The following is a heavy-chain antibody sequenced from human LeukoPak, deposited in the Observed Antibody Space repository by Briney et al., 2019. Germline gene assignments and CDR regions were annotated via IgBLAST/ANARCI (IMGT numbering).Heavy chain of an antibody. J-gene: IGHJ3*02. CDR1: GYTFSSYG. CDR2: ISGFRGNT. D-gene: IGHD3-22*01. CDR3: ARDFFSYDGTENNYEDTFDI. Sequence: ASVKVSCKASGYTFSSYGLSWVRQAPGQGLEWKGWISGFRGNTNYAQKFRGRVTMTTDTSTTTAYMELRSLNSDDTAVYYCARDFFSYDGTENNYEDTFDIWGQGTMVTVSS. V-gene: IGHV1-18*01.